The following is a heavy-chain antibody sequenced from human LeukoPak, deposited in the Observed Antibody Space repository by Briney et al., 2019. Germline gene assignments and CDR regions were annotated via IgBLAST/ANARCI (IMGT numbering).Heavy chain of an antibody. J-gene: IGHJ4*02. CDR3: AREWGYGANLYYFDY. V-gene: IGHV4-34*01. Sequence: PSETLSLTCAVYGGSFSGYYWSWIRQPPGKGLEWIGEINHSGSTNYNPSLKSRVTISVDTSKNQFSLKLSSVTAADTAVYYCAREWGYGANLYYFDYWGQGTLVTVSS. CDR2: INHSGST. CDR1: GGSFSGYY. D-gene: IGHD2-15*01.